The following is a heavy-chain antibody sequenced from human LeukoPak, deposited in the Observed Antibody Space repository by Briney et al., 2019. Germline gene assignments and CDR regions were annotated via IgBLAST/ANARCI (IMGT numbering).Heavy chain of an antibody. V-gene: IGHV3-9*01. Sequence: GSSLRLSCAASGFTFGSYAMHWVRQPPGKGLEWVSGISWNSGSIDYADSVKGRFTISRDNAKNSLYLQMNSLRVEDTAFYYCAKDNRRHYTSGPNPDSLHWGQGALVTVSS. CDR2: ISWNSGSI. J-gene: IGHJ4*02. CDR1: GFTFGSYA. D-gene: IGHD6-19*01. CDR3: AKDNRRHYTSGPNPDSLH.